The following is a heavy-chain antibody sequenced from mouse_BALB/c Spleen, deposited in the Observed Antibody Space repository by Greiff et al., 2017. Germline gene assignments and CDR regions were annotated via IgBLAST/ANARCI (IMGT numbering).Heavy chain of an antibody. J-gene: IGHJ4*01. Sequence: LQQPGSELVRPGDSVKLSCKASGYTFTSYWMQWVKQRPGQGLEWIGNIYPGSGSTNYDEKFKSKATLTVDTSSSTAYMQLSSLTSEDSAVYYCTRDGYGSSYEDYYAMDYWGQGTSVTVSS. V-gene: IGHV1S22*01. CDR3: TRDGYGSSYEDYYAMDY. CDR1: GYTFTSYW. CDR2: IYPGSGST. D-gene: IGHD1-1*01.